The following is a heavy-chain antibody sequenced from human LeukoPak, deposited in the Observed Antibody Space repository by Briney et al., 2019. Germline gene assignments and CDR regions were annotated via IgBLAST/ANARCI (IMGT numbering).Heavy chain of an antibody. D-gene: IGHD5-18*01. J-gene: IGHJ4*02. V-gene: IGHV3-33*01. CDR1: GSTFSSYG. CDR3: ARDRGYSYGPLAD. CDR2: IWYDGSNK. Sequence: GRSLRLSCAASGSTFSSYGMHWVRQAPGKGLEWVAVIWYDGSNKYYADSVKGRFTISRDNSKNTLYLQMNSLRAEDTAVYYCARDRGYSYGPLADWGQGTLVTVSS.